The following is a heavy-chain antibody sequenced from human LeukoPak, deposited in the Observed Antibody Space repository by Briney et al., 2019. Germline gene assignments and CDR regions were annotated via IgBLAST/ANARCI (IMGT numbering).Heavy chain of an antibody. CDR3: ARDGGLSGGSCCCDWYFDL. Sequence: GRSLRLSCAASGFTFSSYAMHWVRQAPGKGLEWVAVISYDGSNKYYADSVKGRFTISRDNSKNTLYLQMNSLRAEDTAVYYCARDGGLSGGSCCCDWYFDLWGRGTLVTVSS. CDR1: GFTFSSYA. V-gene: IGHV3-30*04. CDR2: ISYDGSNK. D-gene: IGHD2-15*01. J-gene: IGHJ2*01.